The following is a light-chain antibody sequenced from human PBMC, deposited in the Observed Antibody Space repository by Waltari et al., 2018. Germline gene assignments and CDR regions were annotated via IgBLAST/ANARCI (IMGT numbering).Light chain of an antibody. CDR3: QQYNDWPPWT. CDR1: QSVPTN. CDR2: GAS. J-gene: IGKJ1*01. V-gene: IGKV3-15*01. Sequence: EIVMTQSPASLSLSPGDRVTLPCRASQSVPTNLARYQQKPGQAPRLLIYGASTRAAGIPARFSGSGSGTEFTLTISGLQSEDFAFYYCQQYNDWPPWTFGQGTKVEIK.